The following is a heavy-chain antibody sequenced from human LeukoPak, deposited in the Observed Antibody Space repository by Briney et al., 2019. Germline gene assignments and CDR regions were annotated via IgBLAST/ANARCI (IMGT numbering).Heavy chain of an antibody. Sequence: GASVTVSFKASGGTFSTDAISWVRRAPGQGLEWMGGIIPILGSPNYAQKFLGRVTITADESTSTAYMEVSSLRSEDTAVYYCATLAARPGDVDYWGQGTLVSVSS. D-gene: IGHD6-6*01. CDR1: GGTFSTDA. V-gene: IGHV1-69*13. J-gene: IGHJ4*02. CDR3: ATLAARPGDVDY. CDR2: IIPILGSP.